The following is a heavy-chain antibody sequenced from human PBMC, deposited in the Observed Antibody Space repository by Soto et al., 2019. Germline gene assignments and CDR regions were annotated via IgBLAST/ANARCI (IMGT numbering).Heavy chain of an antibody. V-gene: IGHV4-39*01. D-gene: IGHD2-15*01. CDR3: ASSRGGIYCSCGSCYRPLDY. CDR2: IYYSGST. Sequence: SETLSLTCTVSGGSISSSSYYWGWIRQPPGKGLEWIGSIYYSGSTYYNPSLKSRVTISVDTSKNQFSLKLSSVTAADTAVYYCASSRGGIYCSCGSCYRPLDYWGQGTLVTVSS. CDR1: GGSISSSSYY. J-gene: IGHJ4*02.